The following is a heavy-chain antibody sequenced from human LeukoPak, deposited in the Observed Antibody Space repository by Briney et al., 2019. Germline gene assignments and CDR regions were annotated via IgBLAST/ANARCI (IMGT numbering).Heavy chain of an antibody. D-gene: IGHD1-1*01. V-gene: IGHV1-46*01. J-gene: IGHJ4*02. CDR3: ARDQDWNDRGGLDY. CDR2: LNPSSGST. Sequence: ASVKVSCKASGYTFIDFYLHWVRQAPGQGLEWMGILNPSSGSTSYAQKFQGRVTMTRDMSTSTVYMELSSLRSEDTAVYYCARDQDWNDRGGLDYWGQGTLVTASS. CDR1: GYTFIDFY.